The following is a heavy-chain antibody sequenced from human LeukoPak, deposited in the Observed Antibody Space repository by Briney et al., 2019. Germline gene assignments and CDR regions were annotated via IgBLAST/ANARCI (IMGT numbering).Heavy chain of an antibody. J-gene: IGHJ4*02. CDR1: GFTFSSYG. D-gene: IGHD3-10*01. V-gene: IGHV3-30*03. CDR3: ARELLYYYGSGSLGGIDY. Sequence: GGALRLSCAASGFTFSSYGMHWVRQAPGKGLEGVAVISYDGSNKYYADSVKGRFTISRDNSKNTLYLQMNSLRAEDTAVYYCARELLYYYGSGSLGGIDYWGQGTLVTVSS. CDR2: ISYDGSNK.